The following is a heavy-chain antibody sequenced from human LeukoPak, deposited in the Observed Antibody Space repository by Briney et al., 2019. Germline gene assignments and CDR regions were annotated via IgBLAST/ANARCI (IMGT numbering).Heavy chain of an antibody. V-gene: IGHV4-59*12. CDR3: ARKEVPLRIFDY. D-gene: IGHD4-17*01. J-gene: IGHJ4*02. CDR2: IYHSGST. Sequence: SETLSLTCTVSGGSISSYYWSWIRQPPGKGLEWIGYIYHSGSTYYNPSLKSRVTISVDRSKNQFSLKLSSVTAADTAVYYCARKEVPLRIFDYWGQGTLVTVSS. CDR1: GGSISSYY.